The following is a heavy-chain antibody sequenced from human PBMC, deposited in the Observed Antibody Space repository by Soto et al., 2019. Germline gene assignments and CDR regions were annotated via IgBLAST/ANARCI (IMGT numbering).Heavy chain of an antibody. CDR3: ARHGGVVGAPFGTYGMDV. J-gene: IGHJ6*02. Sequence: PGESLKISCKGSGYSFTSYWIGWVRQMPGKGLEWMGIIYPGDSDTRYSPSFQGQVTISADKSISTAYLQWSSLKASDTAMYYCARHGGVVGAPFGTYGMDVWGQGTTVTVSS. V-gene: IGHV5-51*01. CDR2: IYPGDSDT. CDR1: GYSFTSYW. D-gene: IGHD1-7*01.